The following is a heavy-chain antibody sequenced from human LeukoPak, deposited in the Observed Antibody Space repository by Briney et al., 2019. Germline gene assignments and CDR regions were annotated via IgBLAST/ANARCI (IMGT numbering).Heavy chain of an antibody. Sequence: GGSLRLSCAASGFTVSSNYMSWVRQAPGKGLEWVSVIYSGGSTYYVDSVKGRFSISRDNSKNTVDLQMNSLRVEDTAVYYCARTITVIKRYFDFWGQGTLVTVSS. D-gene: IGHD3-22*01. CDR2: IYSGGST. CDR3: ARTITVIKRYFDF. J-gene: IGHJ4*02. CDR1: GFTVSSNY. V-gene: IGHV3-66*01.